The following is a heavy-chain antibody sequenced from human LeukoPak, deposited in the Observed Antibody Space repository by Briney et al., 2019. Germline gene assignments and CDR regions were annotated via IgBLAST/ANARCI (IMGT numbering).Heavy chain of an antibody. CDR2: IRTSGDT. D-gene: IGHD3-3*01. J-gene: IGHJ5*02. CDR3: ATLSYDVWTGINWFDP. V-gene: IGHV3-23*01. Sequence: GGSLRLSCAASGFIFSSYAISWVRQAPGKGMVWVSGIRTSGDTFYADSVKGRFTISRDISKNTVYLQMNSLRAEDSAVYYCATLSYDVWTGINWFDPWGQGTLVTVSS. CDR1: GFIFSSYA.